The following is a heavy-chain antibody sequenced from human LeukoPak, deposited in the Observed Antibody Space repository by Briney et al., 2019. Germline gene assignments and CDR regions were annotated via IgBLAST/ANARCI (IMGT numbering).Heavy chain of an antibody. CDR2: ISPSGDNT. J-gene: IGHJ5*02. V-gene: IGHV3-23*01. D-gene: IGHD2-2*02. Sequence: GGSLRLSCAASGFTFSSYGMSWVRQAPGKGLEWVSAISPSGDNTYYADSMKGRSTISRDNSRNTLYLQVNTLRAADTALYYCAKTDCTSTSCYIGWFDPWGQGTLVTVSS. CDR3: AKTDCTSTSCYIGWFDP. CDR1: GFTFSSYG.